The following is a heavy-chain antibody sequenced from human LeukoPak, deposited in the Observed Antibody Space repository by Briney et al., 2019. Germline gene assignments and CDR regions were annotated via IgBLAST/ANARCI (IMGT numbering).Heavy chain of an antibody. D-gene: IGHD1-7*01. CDR2: ISAYNGNT. V-gene: IGHV1-18*04. CDR3: AVNYALDY. Sequence: ASVKVSCKASGYTFTGYYMHWVRQAPGQGLEWMGWISAYNGNTNYAQKLQGRVTMTTDTSTSTAYMELRSLRSDDTAVYYCAVNYALDYWGQGTLVTVSS. CDR1: GYTFTGYY. J-gene: IGHJ4*02.